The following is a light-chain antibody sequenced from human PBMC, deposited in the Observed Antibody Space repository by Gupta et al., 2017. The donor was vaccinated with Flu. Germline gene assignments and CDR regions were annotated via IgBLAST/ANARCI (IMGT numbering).Light chain of an antibody. J-gene: IGLJ3*02. CDR2: EGS. CDR1: SMNVGTYYL. CDR3: CSAAGSGTRV. Sequence: TSMNVGTYYLVSCYQQHPDKAPKLVIYEGSERPSGVSNRFSCSKSGNTASLTISGLHAEDEADYYCCSAAGSGTRVFGGGTKLTVL. V-gene: IGLV2-23*01.